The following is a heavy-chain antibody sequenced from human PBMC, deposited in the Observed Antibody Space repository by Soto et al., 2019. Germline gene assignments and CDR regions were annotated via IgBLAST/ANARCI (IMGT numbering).Heavy chain of an antibody. Sequence: QVQLQQWGAGLLKPSETLSLTCAVQGGSFSGYICTWIRQPPGTGMQWIGQSNHSGSTYYNPALNRRVTISLYQSNDQFSLELDSVTAADTAVYCCARCVITGSPYAGGWYSFDHWCQGTPVTVSS. D-gene: IGHD1-20*01. CDR3: ARCVITGSPYAGGWYSFDH. CDR1: GGSFSGYI. J-gene: IGHJ4*02. V-gene: IGHV4-34*01. CDR2: SNHSGST.